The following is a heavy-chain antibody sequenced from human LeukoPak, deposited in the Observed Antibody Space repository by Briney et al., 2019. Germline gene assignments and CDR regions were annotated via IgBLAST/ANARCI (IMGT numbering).Heavy chain of an antibody. CDR2: IYSGGSI. D-gene: IGHD6-6*01. J-gene: IGHJ4*02. CDR3: ARGYSSSSLSSGY. V-gene: IGHV3-66*01. Sequence: GGSLRLSCAASGFTVSSNYMSWVRQAPGKGLEWVSVIYSGGSIYYSDSVKGRFTISRDNAKNSLYLQMNSLRAEDTAVYYCARGYSSSSLSSGYWGQGTLVTVSS. CDR1: GFTVSSNY.